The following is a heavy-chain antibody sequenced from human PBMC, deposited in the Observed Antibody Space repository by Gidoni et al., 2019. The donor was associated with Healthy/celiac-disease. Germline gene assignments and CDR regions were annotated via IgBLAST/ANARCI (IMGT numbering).Heavy chain of an antibody. CDR1: GGSISSSSYY. Sequence: QLQLQESGPRLVKPSETLSLTCTVSGGSISSSSYYWGWIRQPPGKGLEWIGSIYYSGSTYYNPSLKSRVTISVDTSKNQFSLKLSSVTAADTAVYYCARQGSTSSQHWGQGTLVTVSS. CDR2: IYYSGST. CDR3: ARQGSTSSQH. J-gene: IGHJ1*01. D-gene: IGHD2-2*01. V-gene: IGHV4-39*01.